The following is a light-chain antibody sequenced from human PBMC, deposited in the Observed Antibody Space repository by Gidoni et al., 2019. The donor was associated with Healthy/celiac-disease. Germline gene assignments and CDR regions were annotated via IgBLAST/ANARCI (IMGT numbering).Light chain of an antibody. Sequence: DIQLTQSPSFLSASVGARVTITCWASQGISSYLAWYQQKPGKAPKLLIYAASTLQSGVPSSFSGSGSGTEFTLTISSLQPEDFATYYCQQLDSYPPTFGQGTKVEIK. CDR2: AAS. J-gene: IGKJ1*01. CDR3: QQLDSYPPT. CDR1: QGISSY. V-gene: IGKV1-9*01.